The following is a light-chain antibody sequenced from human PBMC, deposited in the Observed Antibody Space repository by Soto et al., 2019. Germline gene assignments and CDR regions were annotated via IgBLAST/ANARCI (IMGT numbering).Light chain of an antibody. CDR1: QSISSW. CDR2: DAS. Sequence: EIRVSQSPSTLSASVGDRVTITCRASQSISSWLAWYQQKPGKAPKLLIYDASSLESGVPSRFSGSGSGTEFTLTISSLQPDDFATYYCQQYNSYSWTFAQGTK. V-gene: IGKV1-5*01. J-gene: IGKJ1*01. CDR3: QQYNSYSWT.